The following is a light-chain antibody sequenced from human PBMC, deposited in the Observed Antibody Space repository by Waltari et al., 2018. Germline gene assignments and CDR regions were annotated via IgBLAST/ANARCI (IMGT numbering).Light chain of an antibody. V-gene: IGKV1-5*03. CDR2: QAS. CDR1: QSISIW. CDR3: QQYNRYSYT. Sequence: DIQMTQSPSTLSASVGHRVTITCRASQSISIWLAWYQQKPGKAPNLLIYQASSLESEVPSMFSGSGSGTEFTLTISSLQPDDFATYYCQQYNRYSYTFGQGTKLQIE. J-gene: IGKJ2*01.